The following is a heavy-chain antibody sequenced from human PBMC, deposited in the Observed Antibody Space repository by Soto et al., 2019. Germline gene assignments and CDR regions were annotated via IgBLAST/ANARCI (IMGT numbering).Heavy chain of an antibody. CDR3: ARGLVDVTTVTFFDY. D-gene: IGHD4-17*01. CDR2: IGTAGDT. V-gene: IGHV3-13*01. CDR1: GFTFSSYD. Sequence: GGSLRLSCAASGFTFSSYDMHWVRQATGKGLEWVSAIGTAGDTYYPGSVKGRFTISRENAKNSIYNQMNSLRDGDTAEYYYARGLVDVTTVTFFDYWGQGTLVTVSS. J-gene: IGHJ4*02.